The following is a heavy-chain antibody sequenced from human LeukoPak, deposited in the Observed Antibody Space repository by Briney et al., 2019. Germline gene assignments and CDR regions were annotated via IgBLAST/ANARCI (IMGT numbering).Heavy chain of an antibody. V-gene: IGHV1-2*02. Sequence: ASVKVSCKASGYTFIGYYMHWMRQAPGQGLEWLGWINPNSGATNYPQTFQGRVTITRDTSISTAYMELSSPTSDDTAMYYCARDLTSDAFDVWGQGTMITVSS. J-gene: IGHJ3*01. CDR1: GYTFIGYY. CDR3: ARDLTSDAFDV. CDR2: INPNSGAT.